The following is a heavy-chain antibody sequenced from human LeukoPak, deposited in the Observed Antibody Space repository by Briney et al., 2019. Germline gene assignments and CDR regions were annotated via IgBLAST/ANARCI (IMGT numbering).Heavy chain of an antibody. CDR1: GYSISSGYY. V-gene: IGHV4-38-2*02. D-gene: IGHD2-15*01. CDR2: IYYSGST. J-gene: IGHJ4*02. CDR3: ARGSQLLHYFDY. Sequence: SETLSLTCTVSGYSISSGYYWGWIRQPPGKGLEWIGSIYYSGSTYYNPSLKSRVTISVDTSKNQFSLKLSSVTAADTAVYYCARGSQLLHYFDYWGQGTLVTVSS.